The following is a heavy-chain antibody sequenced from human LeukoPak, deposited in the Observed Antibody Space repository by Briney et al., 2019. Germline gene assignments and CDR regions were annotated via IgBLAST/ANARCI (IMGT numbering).Heavy chain of an antibody. CDR3: AKTDGYYSD. V-gene: IGHV3-23*01. J-gene: IGHJ4*02. CDR2: ISGSGGTT. D-gene: IGHD3-22*01. CDR1: GFTFSSYG. Sequence: GGSLRLSCAASGFTFSSYGMNWVRQAPGKGLEWVPGISGSGGTTYYADSVKGRFTISRDNSKNSLSLQVSSLRAEDTAVYYCAKTDGYYSDWGQGTLVTVSS.